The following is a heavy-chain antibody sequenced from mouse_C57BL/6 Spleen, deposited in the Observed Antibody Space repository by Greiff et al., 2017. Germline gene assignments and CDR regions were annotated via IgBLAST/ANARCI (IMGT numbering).Heavy chain of an antibody. CDR2: INYDGSST. CDR3: ARGGLGYFDY. D-gene: IGHD4-1*01. J-gene: IGHJ2*01. CDR1: GFTFSDYY. Sequence: DVHLVESEGGLVQPGSSMKLSCTASGFTFSDYYMAWVRQVPEKGLEWVANINYDGSSTYYLDSLKSRFIISRDNAKNILYLQMSSLKSEDTATYYCARGGLGYFDYWGQGTTLTVSS. V-gene: IGHV5-16*01.